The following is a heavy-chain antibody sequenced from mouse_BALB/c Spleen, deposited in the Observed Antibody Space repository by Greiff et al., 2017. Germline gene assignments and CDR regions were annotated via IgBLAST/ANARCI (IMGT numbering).Heavy chain of an antibody. Sequence: QVQLKQSGPELVRPGESVKISCKGSGYTFTDYAMHWVKQSHAKSLEWIGVISIHYDNTNYNQKFKGKATMTVDKSSSTAYMELARLTSEDSAIYYCARYLDGYYYFDYWGQGTTLTVSS. CDR2: ISIHYDNT. CDR3: ARYLDGYYYFDY. J-gene: IGHJ2*01. CDR1: GYTFTDYA. V-gene: IGHV1-67*01. D-gene: IGHD2-3*01.